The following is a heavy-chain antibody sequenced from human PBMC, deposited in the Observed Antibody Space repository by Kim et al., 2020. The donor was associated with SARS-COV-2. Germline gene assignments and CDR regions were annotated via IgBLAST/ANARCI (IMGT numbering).Heavy chain of an antibody. J-gene: IGHJ4*02. Sequence: GGSLRLSCAVSGFTFRSYSMNWVRQAPGKGLEWVSSISSSSYIYYADSVKGRFTISRDNAKNSLYLQMNSLRAEDTAVYYCARGPMGFGELFYWGQGTLVTVSS. CDR1: GFTFRSYS. CDR2: ISSSSYI. D-gene: IGHD3-10*01. V-gene: IGHV3-21*01. CDR3: ARGPMGFGELFY.